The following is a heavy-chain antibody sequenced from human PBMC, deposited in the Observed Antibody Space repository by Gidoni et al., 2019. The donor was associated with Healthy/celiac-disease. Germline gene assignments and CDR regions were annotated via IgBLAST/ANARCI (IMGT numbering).Heavy chain of an antibody. J-gene: IGHJ6*02. CDR2: INSDGSST. Sequence: EVQLVESGGGLVQPGGSLRLSCAASGFTFSSYWMHWVRQDPGKGLGWVSRINSDGSSTSYADSVNGRFTISRDNAKNTLYLQMNSLRAEDTAVYYCALSFYYYYGMDVWGQGTTVTVSS. CDR1: GFTFSSYW. CDR3: ALSFYYYYGMDV. V-gene: IGHV3-74*01.